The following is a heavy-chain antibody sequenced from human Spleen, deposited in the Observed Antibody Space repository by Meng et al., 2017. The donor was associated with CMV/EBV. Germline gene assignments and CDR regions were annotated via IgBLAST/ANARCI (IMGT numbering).Heavy chain of an antibody. CDR2: IYWDDDK. Sequence: QITLKESGPTLVKPTQTLTLTCTFSGFPLSTSGVGVGWIRQPPGKALEWVALIYWDDDKRYSPSLKSRLTITKDTSKNQVVLTMTNMDPVDTATYYCAHSRGYFDEFDYWGQGTLGTVSS. CDR3: AHSRGYFDEFDY. J-gene: IGHJ4*02. V-gene: IGHV2-5*02. D-gene: IGHD3-9*01. CDR1: GFPLSTSGVG.